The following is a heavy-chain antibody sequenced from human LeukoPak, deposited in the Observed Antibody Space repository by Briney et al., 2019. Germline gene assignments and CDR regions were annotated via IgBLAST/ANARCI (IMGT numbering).Heavy chain of an antibody. CDR3: ARGRRYYYDSRGVPNWFDP. Sequence: SSETLSLTCTVSGGSISSSSYYWGWIRQPPGKGLEWIGSIYYSGSTYYNPSLKSRVTISVDTSKNQFSLKLSSVTAADTAVYYCARGRRYYYDSRGVPNWFDPWGQGTLVTVSS. CDR1: GGSISSSSYY. V-gene: IGHV4-39*07. CDR2: IYYSGST. J-gene: IGHJ5*02. D-gene: IGHD3-22*01.